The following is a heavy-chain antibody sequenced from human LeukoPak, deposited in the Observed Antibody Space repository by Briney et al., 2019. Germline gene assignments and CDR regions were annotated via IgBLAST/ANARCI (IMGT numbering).Heavy chain of an antibody. CDR3: AKDS. CDR1: GFTFSNPA. CDR2: ISASGGTT. V-gene: IGHV3-23*01. J-gene: IGHJ5*02. Sequence: GGSLRLSCAVSGFTFSNPAMSWVRQAPGKGLEWVSAISASGGTTYYADSVKGRFTISRDNSKNTLYLQMNSLRVEDTAVYYCAKDSWGQGTLVTVSS.